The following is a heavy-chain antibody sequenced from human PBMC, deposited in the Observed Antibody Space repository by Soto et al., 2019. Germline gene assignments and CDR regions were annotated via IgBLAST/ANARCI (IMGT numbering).Heavy chain of an antibody. D-gene: IGHD5-12*01. CDR2: INPNSGGT. Sequence: ASVKVSCKASGYTFTGYYMHWVRQAPGQGLEWMGWINPNSGGTNYAQKFQGWVTMTRDTSISTAYMELSRLRSDDTAVYYCARAEGITSSVATTRRDHYYYGMDVWGQGTTVTVSS. V-gene: IGHV1-2*04. J-gene: IGHJ6*02. CDR1: GYTFTGYY. CDR3: ARAEGITSSVATTRRDHYYYGMDV.